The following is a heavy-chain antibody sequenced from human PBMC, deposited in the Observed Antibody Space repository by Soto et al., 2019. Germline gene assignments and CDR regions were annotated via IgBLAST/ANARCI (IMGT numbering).Heavy chain of an antibody. CDR1: GGSISSSSYY. J-gene: IGHJ6*02. Sequence: KASETLSLTCTVSGGSISSSSYYWGWIRQPPGKGLEWIGSIYYSGSTYYNPSLKSRVTISVDTSKNQFSLKLSSVTAADTAVYYCARTGTPASYYGMDVWGQGTTVTVSS. V-gene: IGHV4-39*01. CDR3: ARTGTPASYYGMDV. CDR2: IYYSGST. D-gene: IGHD1-1*01.